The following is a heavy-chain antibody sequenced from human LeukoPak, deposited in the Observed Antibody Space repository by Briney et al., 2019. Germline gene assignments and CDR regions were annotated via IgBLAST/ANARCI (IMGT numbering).Heavy chain of an antibody. V-gene: IGHV3-7*01. CDR1: GFTFSNAW. D-gene: IGHD4-17*01. CDR2: INQDGSEK. J-gene: IGHJ4*02. Sequence: PGGSLRLSCAASGFTFSNAWMSWVRQAPGKGLEGVANINQDGSEKDYVDSVKGRFTISRDNAKNSLYLKMNSLRAEDTAVYYCARDPTHYGDFVDYWGQGTLVTVSS. CDR3: ARDPTHYGDFVDY.